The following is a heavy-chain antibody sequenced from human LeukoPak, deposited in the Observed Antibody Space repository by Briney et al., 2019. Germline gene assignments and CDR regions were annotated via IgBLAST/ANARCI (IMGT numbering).Heavy chain of an antibody. J-gene: IGHJ4*02. Sequence: PGGSLRLSCTTSGFNFRAYWMGWVRQAPGKGLEWVAVISYDGSNKYYADSVKGRFTISRDNSKNTLYLQMNSLRAEDTAVYYCATGKGAYGRQFDYWGQGTLVTVSS. CDR1: GFNFRAYW. D-gene: IGHD4-17*01. V-gene: IGHV3-30*03. CDR3: ATGKGAYGRQFDY. CDR2: ISYDGSNK.